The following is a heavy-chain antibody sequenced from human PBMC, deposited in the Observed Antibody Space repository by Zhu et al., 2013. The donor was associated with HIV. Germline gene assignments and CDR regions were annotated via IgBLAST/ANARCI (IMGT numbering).Heavy chain of an antibody. CDR1: GGTFINYA. Sequence: QVQLVQSGAEVKKPGSSMKVSCKASGGTFINYAFSWVRQAPGQGLEWMGGIIPIFSTANYAQKFQGRLTITADEFTNTAYMELNSLRSEDTAVYYCARSRRRRDVHNDYSWGGDFFDLLGPGIPWSPSP. CDR3: ARSRRRRDVHNDYSWGGDFFDL. J-gene: IGHJ4*02. D-gene: IGHD3-10*01. V-gene: IGHV1-69*01. CDR2: IIPIFSTA.